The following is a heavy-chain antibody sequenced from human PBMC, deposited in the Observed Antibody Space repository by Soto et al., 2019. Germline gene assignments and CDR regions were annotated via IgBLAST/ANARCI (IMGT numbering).Heavy chain of an antibody. V-gene: IGHV3-30*03. CDR1: GFTFSSYG. J-gene: IGHJ4*02. CDR3: AAPLDTAMVIQN. D-gene: IGHD5-18*01. CDR2: ISYDGSNK. Sequence: QVQLVESGGGVVQPGRSLRLSCAASGFTFSSYGMHWVRQAPGKGLEWVAVISYDGSNKYYADSVKGRFTISRDNSKNTLYLPMNSLRAEDTAVYYCAAPLDTAMVIQNWGRGTLVTVSS.